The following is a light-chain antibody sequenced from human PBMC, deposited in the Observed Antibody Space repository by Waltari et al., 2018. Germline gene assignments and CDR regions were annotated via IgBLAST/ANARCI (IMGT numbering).Light chain of an antibody. Sequence: QSALTQPASVSGSPGQSITISCTGTSSDVGSYNLVSWYQPHPGKAPKLMIYEVSKRPPGVFNRFSGSKSGNTASLTISGLQAEDEADYYCCSYAGSSTLVFGGGTKLTVL. J-gene: IGLJ3*02. V-gene: IGLV2-23*02. CDR2: EVS. CDR1: SSDVGSYNL. CDR3: CSYAGSSTLV.